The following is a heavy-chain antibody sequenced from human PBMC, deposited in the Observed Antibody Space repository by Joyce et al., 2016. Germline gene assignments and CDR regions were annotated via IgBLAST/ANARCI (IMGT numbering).Heavy chain of an antibody. V-gene: IGHV3-53*01. CDR3: TRSPEWLYFYGGGSIEDGGYFDY. J-gene: IGHJ4*02. CDR2: IHTSGGT. Sequence: EVQLVESGGGLIQPGGSLRLSCATSGFTVSSTYMSWVRQTPGKGLEWVSVIHTSGGTYYADSGKGRFTISRDNSKNTLYLQMNSLRAEDTAVYYCTRSPEWLYFYGGGSIEDGGYFDYWGQGTLVTVSS. CDR1: GFTVSSTY. D-gene: IGHD3-3*01.